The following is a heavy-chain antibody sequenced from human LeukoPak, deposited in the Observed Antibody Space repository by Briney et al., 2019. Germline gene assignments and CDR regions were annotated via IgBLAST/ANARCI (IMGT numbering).Heavy chain of an antibody. D-gene: IGHD3-16*01. CDR2: IYPGDSDT. J-gene: IGHJ4*02. V-gene: IGHV5-51*01. CDR1: GYSFTSYW. Sequence: GESLKISCKGSGYSFTSYWIGWVRQMPGKGLEWMGIIYPGDSDTRYSPSFQGQVTISADKSISTAYLQWSSLKASDTAMYYCARQETRLRVPSRHWGQGTLVTVSS. CDR3: ARQETRLRVPSRH.